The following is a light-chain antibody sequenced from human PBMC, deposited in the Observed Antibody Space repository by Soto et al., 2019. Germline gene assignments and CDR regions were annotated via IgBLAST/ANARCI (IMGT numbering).Light chain of an antibody. CDR1: QSVSSNY. CDR3: QKYGGSPPT. CDR2: GAS. J-gene: IGKJ1*01. V-gene: IGKV3-20*01. Sequence: EIVLTQSPGTLSLSPGERATLSCRASQSVSSNYLAWYQRKPGQAPRLLIYGASSRATDIPNRFSGSGSGTDFTLTITRLEPEDFAVYFCQKYGGSPPTFGQGTKMEIK.